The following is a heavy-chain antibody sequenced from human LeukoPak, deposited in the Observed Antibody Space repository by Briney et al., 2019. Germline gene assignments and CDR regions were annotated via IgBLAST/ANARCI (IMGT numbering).Heavy chain of an antibody. V-gene: IGHV3-43*01. CDR1: GFTFDRYT. Sequence: GGSLRLSCATSGFTFDRYTIHWVRQAPGKGLEWVSLAGWASGTTFYSDSVRGRFTISRDSGRKSVYLQMNSLTTDDTAFYFCAKELDTMFFDYWGQGALVTVSS. CDR2: AGWASGTT. J-gene: IGHJ4*02. CDR3: AKELDTMFFDY. D-gene: IGHD3-10*02.